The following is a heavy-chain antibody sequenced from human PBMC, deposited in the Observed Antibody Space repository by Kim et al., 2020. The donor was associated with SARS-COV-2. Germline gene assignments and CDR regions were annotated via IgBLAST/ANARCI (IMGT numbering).Heavy chain of an antibody. CDR3: ARFFYGLDV. V-gene: IGHV1-46*01. CDR1: GYSFTTHK. J-gene: IGHJ6*02. Sequence: ASVKVSCKASGYSFTTHKIHWVRQVPGQGLEWMGMINPSDSTTTYAQKFLGRVTMARDTSTTTVYMDLSSLKSEDSAMYYCARFFYGLDVWGQGTTVTVS. CDR2: INPSDSTT.